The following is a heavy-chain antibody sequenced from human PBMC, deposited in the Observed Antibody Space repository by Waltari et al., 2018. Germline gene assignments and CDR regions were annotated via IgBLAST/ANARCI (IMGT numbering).Heavy chain of an antibody. CDR1: GYTLTELS. J-gene: IGHJ3*02. CDR3: ATDVGWAAAGPNDAFDI. V-gene: IGHV1-24*01. Sequence: QVQLVQSGAEVKQPGASVKVSCKVSGYTLTELSMHWVRQAPGKGLEWMGGLNPEDSETIVAQKFQGRVTMTEDTSTDTAYSELSSLRSEDTAMYYCATDVGWAAAGPNDAFDIWGQGTMVTVSS. CDR2: LNPEDSET. D-gene: IGHD6-13*01.